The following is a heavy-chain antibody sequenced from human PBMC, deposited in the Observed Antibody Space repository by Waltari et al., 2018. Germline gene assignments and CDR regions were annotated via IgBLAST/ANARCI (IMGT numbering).Heavy chain of an antibody. CDR1: GAGVRDAG. CDR3: TRGWLRTGFDY. CDR2: TYYKSKWNI. Sequence: QVQLQESGPGLVKPSQTLSRTVATSGAGVRDAGCNWIRQSPSSGLEWLGRTYYKSKWNIDYAVTVQSRININADPSKNQVSLQLNSVTPEDTAVYYCTRGWLRTGFDYWGQGISVTVSS. D-gene: IGHD5-12*01. V-gene: IGHV6-1*01. J-gene: IGHJ4*02.